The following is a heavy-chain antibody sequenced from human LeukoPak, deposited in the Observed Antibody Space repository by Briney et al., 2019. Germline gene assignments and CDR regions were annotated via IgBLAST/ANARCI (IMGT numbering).Heavy chain of an antibody. CDR1: GFTFSSYS. J-gene: IGHJ4*02. V-gene: IGHV3-21*01. D-gene: IGHD1-26*01. Sequence: GGSLRLSCAASGFTFSSYSMNWVRQAPGKGLGWVSSISSSSSYIYYADSVKGRFTISRDNAKNSLYLQMNSLRAEDTAVYYCARALGSYYSYYFDYWGQGTLVTVSS. CDR2: ISSSSSYI. CDR3: ARALGSYYSYYFDY.